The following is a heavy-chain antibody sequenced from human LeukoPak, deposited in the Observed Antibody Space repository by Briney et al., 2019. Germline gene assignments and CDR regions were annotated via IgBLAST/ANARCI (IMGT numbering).Heavy chain of an antibody. V-gene: IGHV1-8*03. CDR1: GYTFTTSHD. CDR2: TNPNSGNT. Sequence: ASVKVSCKASGYTFTTSHDINWVRQATGQGLEWMGWTNPNSGNTGYAQKFQGRVTITRNTSISTAYMELSSLRSDDTAVYYCARGDNRGYYLDYWGQGTLVTVSS. D-gene: IGHD3-22*01. J-gene: IGHJ4*01. CDR3: ARGDNRGYYLDY.